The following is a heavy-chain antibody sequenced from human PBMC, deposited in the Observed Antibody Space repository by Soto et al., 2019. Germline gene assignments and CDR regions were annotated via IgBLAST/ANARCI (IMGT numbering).Heavy chain of an antibody. J-gene: IGHJ4*02. CDR2: ISAYNGNT. D-gene: IGHD2-15*01. CDR3: ERDDCSGGSCYLDY. Sequence: ASVKVSCKASGYTFSSYGISWVRQAPGQGLEWMGWISAYNGNTNYAQKLQGRVTVTTDTSTSTAYMELRSLRSDDTAVYYCERDDCSGGSCYLDYWGQGTLVTVSS. CDR1: GYTFSSYG. V-gene: IGHV1-18*01.